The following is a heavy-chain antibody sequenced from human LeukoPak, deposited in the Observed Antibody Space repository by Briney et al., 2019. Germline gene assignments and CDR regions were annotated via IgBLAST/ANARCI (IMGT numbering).Heavy chain of an antibody. J-gene: IGHJ4*02. V-gene: IGHV1-2*02. CDR3: ARADPVAY. CDR2: VSSNTGDT. CDR1: GDVFTGSF. Sequence: ASVKVSCKASGDVFTGSFIHWVRQAPGQGLEWMGWVSSNTGDTKFSQKFQGRVTMTRDTSINTAYMELSSLRSDDTAIYYCARADPVAYWGPGTPVTVSS.